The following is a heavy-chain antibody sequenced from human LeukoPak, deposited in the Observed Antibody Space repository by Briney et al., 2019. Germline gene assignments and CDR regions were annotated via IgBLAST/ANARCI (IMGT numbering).Heavy chain of an antibody. CDR3: AKARAAATKGAFDY. D-gene: IGHD6-13*01. Sequence: GGSLRLSCAASGFTFSSYGMSWVRQAPGKGLEWVSAISGSGGSTYYADSVKGRFTISRDNSKNTLYLQMNSLRAEDTAVYYCAKARAAATKGAFDYWGQGTLVTVSS. CDR2: ISGSGGST. V-gene: IGHV3-23*01. CDR1: GFTFSSYG. J-gene: IGHJ4*02.